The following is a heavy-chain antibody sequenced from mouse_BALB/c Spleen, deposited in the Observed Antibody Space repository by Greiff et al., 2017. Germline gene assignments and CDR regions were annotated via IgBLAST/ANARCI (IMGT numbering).Heavy chain of an antibody. D-gene: IGHD1-1*01. V-gene: IGHV2-9*02. CDR2: IWAGGST. Sequence: QVQLKESGPGLVAPSQSLSITCTVSGYSLTSYGVHWVRQPPGKGLEWLGVIWAGGSTNYNSALMSRLSISKDNSKSQVFLKKNSLQTDDTAMYYCARDYGTSWFAYWGQGTLVTVSA. CDR3: ARDYGTSWFAY. CDR1: GYSLTSYG. J-gene: IGHJ3*01.